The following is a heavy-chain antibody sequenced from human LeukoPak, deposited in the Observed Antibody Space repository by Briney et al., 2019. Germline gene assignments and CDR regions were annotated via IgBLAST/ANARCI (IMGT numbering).Heavy chain of an antibody. CDR2: INPTDGRT. D-gene: IGHD1-1*01. V-gene: IGHV1-46*01. CDR3: ARELADGIKAFDI. CDR1: GYTFTSHY. J-gene: IGHJ3*02. Sequence: ASVKVSCKASGYTFTSHYLHWVRQAPGQGLEWMGIINPTDGRTTYPQNFQGRITMTRDTSTSTVNMELISLRYEDTAVYYCARELADGIKAFDIWGQGTMVTVSS.